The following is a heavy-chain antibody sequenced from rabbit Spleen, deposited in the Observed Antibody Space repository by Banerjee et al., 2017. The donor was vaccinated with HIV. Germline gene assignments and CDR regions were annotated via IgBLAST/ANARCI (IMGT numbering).Heavy chain of an antibody. CDR3: ARDVAGVIGGNFSL. CDR1: GFDINYNYV. J-gene: IGHJ4*01. CDR2: INTATGKG. V-gene: IGHV1S45*01. D-gene: IGHD4-1*01. Sequence: ELLEESGGGLVQPEGSLTLTCTASGFDINYNYVMCWVRQALGKGAEWIACINTATGKGVDTTWAKGPFTISRTASTTVTLQMTRLTAAYTSTYVWARDVAGVIGGNFSLWGPGTLVTVS.